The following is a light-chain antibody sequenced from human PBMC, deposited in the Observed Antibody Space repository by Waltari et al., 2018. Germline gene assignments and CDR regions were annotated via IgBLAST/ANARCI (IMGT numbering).Light chain of an antibody. CDR2: DAS. CDR1: RTVRSY. CDR3: QQRSNWPYT. J-gene: IGKJ2*01. V-gene: IGKV3-11*01. Sequence: SCRASRTVRSYLAGYQQRPGQTPRLLIFDASSRATGISAKFSGSGSGTDFTLTVSNLEPEDFAVYYCQQRSNWPYTFGQGTRVEIK.